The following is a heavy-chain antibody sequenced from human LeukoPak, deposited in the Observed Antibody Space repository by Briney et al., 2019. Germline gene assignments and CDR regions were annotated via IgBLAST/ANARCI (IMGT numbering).Heavy chain of an antibody. CDR1: GFTFDDYG. V-gene: IGHV3-20*04. Sequence: GGSLRLSCAAPGFTFDDYGMSWVRQAPGKGLEWVSGINWNGGSTGYADSVKGRFTISRDNAKNSLYLQMNSLRAEDTALYYCARSVGYSSSWYVGYFDYWGQGTLVTVSS. D-gene: IGHD6-13*01. CDR3: ARSVGYSSSWYVGYFDY. CDR2: INWNGGST. J-gene: IGHJ4*02.